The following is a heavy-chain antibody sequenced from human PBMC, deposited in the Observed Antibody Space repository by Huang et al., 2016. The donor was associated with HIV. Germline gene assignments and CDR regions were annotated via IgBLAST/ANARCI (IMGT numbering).Heavy chain of an antibody. CDR1: GGSFSGYY. D-gene: IGHD3-22*01. CDR3: ARRYNSRRDY. CDR2: INHSGNT. J-gene: IGHJ4*02. V-gene: IGHV4-34*02. Sequence: QVQLEQWGAGLLKASETLSLTCAVYGGSFSGYYWNWLRQAPGKGLEWVGEINHSGNTKYNPSLKRRVNMSVDTSKRQFSLYLTSLSAADTGTYFCARRYNSRRDYWGRGTLVTVHS.